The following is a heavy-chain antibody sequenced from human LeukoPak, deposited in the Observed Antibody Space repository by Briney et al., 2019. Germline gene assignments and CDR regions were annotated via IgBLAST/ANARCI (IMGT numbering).Heavy chain of an antibody. V-gene: IGHV3-48*02. CDR3: ARPNITSYYDSRGYDAFDV. D-gene: IGHD3-22*01. CDR2: IRSSSSTI. Sequence: PGGSLRLSCAASGFSFSSYSMNWVRQAPGKGLEWVSYIRSSSSTIYYADSVKGRFTISRDNAKNSLYLQMNSLRDEDTAVYYCARPNITSYYDSRGYDAFDVWGQGTMVTVSS. CDR1: GFSFSSYS. J-gene: IGHJ3*01.